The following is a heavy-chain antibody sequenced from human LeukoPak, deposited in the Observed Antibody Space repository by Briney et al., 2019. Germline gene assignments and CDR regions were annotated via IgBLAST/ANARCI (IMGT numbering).Heavy chain of an antibody. V-gene: IGHV3-74*01. Sequence: GGSLRLSCAASGFSFSSNWMHWVRQAPGRGLVWVSRINGDGSSTSYADSVKGRFTISRDNAKNTLYLQMNSLRAEDTAVYYCAREETTVVTLGDWGQGTLVTVSS. D-gene: IGHD4-23*01. J-gene: IGHJ4*02. CDR2: INGDGSST. CDR1: GFSFSSNW. CDR3: AREETTVVTLGD.